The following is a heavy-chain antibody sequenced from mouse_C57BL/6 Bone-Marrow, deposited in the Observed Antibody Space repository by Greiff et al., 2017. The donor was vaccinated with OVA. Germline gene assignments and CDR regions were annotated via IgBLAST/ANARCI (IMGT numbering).Heavy chain of an antibody. D-gene: IGHD2-1*01. J-gene: IGHJ2*01. CDR2: IDPSDSYT. Sequence: QVQLQQPGAELVKPGASVKLSCKASGYTFTSYWMQWVKQRPGQGLEWIGEIDPSDSYTNYNPKFKGKATLTVDTSTSSAYMQISSLTSEDAAVYYCARDGNYFDYWGQGTTLTVSS. CDR3: ARDGNYFDY. V-gene: IGHV1-50*01. CDR1: GYTFTSYW.